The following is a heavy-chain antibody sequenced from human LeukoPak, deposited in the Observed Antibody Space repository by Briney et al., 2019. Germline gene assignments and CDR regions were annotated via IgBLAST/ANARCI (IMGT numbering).Heavy chain of an antibody. J-gene: IGHJ3*02. CDR2: ISGSGGST. V-gene: IGHV3-23*01. CDR1: GFTFSSYA. Sequence: DPGGSLRLSCAASGFTFSSYAMSWVRQAPGKGLEWVSAISGSGGSTYYADSVKGRFTISRDNSKNTLYLQMNSLRAEDTAVYYCAKGGPLLSYYKDDAFDIWGQGTMVTVSS. CDR3: AKGGPLLSYYKDDAFDI. D-gene: IGHD1-26*01.